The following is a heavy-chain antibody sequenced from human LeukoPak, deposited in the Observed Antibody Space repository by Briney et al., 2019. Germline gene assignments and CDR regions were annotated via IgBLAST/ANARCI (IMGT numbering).Heavy chain of an antibody. Sequence: SETLSLTCTVSGGSISSYYWSWIRQPAGKGLEWIGRIYTSGSTNYNPSLKSRVTMSVDTSKSQFPLKLTSVTAADTAVYYCARHSAHSSTNDAFDIWGQGTMVTVSS. CDR2: IYTSGST. CDR3: ARHSAHSSTNDAFDI. V-gene: IGHV4-4*07. CDR1: GGSISSYY. J-gene: IGHJ3*02. D-gene: IGHD6-13*01.